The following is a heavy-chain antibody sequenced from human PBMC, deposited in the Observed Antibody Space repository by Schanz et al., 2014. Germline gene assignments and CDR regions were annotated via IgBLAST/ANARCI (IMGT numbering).Heavy chain of an antibody. Sequence: QVQLVQSGDEVKKPGASVKVSCKTSGYTFSDYGITWVRQAPGQGLEWMGWISPYNGNTNYAQKLQGRVTMTADKSTSTAYMELTSLRSEDTAVYYCARGGYSSGWYDRDIAHFDYWGQGTLVTVSS. CDR2: ISPYNGNT. CDR3: ARGGYSSGWYDRDIAHFDY. V-gene: IGHV1-18*01. J-gene: IGHJ4*02. D-gene: IGHD6-19*01. CDR1: GYTFSDYG.